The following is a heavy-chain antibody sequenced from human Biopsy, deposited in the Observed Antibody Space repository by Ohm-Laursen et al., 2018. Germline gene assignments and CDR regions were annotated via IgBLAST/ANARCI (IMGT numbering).Heavy chain of an antibody. D-gene: IGHD3-3*01. CDR2: FYYSGCT. J-gene: IGHJ4*02. V-gene: IGHV4-59*01. Sequence: SETLSLTCNVSGDSISIYYWSWIRQPPGKGLEWIGNFYYSGCTNYNPSLKSRITMSLDRSKSQVSLRMNSVTAADTAVYYCARARIKTSGVLIPETYYFDSWGQGTLVTVSS. CDR1: GDSISIYY. CDR3: ARARIKTSGVLIPETYYFDS.